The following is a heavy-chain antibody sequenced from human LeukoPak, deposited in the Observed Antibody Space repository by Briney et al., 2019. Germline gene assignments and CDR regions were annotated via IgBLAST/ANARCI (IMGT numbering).Heavy chain of an antibody. CDR3: ARDTIFGVVIPWIDY. J-gene: IGHJ4*02. Sequence: ASVKVSCKASGYTFTGYYMRWVRQAPGQGLEWMGWINPNSGGTNYAQKFQGRVTMTRDTSISTAYMELSRLRSDDTAVYYCARDTIFGVVIPWIDYWGQGTLVTVSS. V-gene: IGHV1-2*02. D-gene: IGHD3-3*01. CDR1: GYTFTGYY. CDR2: INPNSGGT.